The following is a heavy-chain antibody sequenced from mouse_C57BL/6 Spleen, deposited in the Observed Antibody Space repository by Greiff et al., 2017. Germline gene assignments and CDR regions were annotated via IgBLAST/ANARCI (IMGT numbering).Heavy chain of an antibody. J-gene: IGHJ2*01. V-gene: IGHV5-9*01. CDR1: GFTFSSYT. CDR3: ARWRESHFDY. CDR2: ISGGGGNT. Sequence: DVMLVEPGGGLVKPGGSLKLSCAASGFTFSSYTMSWVRQTPEKRLEWVATISGGGGNTYYPDSVKGRFTISRDNAKNTLYLQMSSLRSEDTALYYCARWRESHFDYWGQGTTLTVSS.